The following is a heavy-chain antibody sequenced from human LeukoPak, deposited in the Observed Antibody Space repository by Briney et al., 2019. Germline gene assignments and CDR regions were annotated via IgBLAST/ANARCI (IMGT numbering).Heavy chain of an antibody. CDR1: GFTFSSYS. J-gene: IGHJ4*02. D-gene: IGHD3-10*01. V-gene: IGHV3-48*02. Sequence: GGSLRLSCAASGFTFSSYSMNWVRQAPGKGLEWVSHIRSSNNTKYYADSVKGRFTISRDNAKNSLYLQMNSLRDEDTAVYFCAGGDGWFGELLSFDYWGQGTLVTVSS. CDR2: IRSSNNTK. CDR3: AGGDGWFGELLSFDY.